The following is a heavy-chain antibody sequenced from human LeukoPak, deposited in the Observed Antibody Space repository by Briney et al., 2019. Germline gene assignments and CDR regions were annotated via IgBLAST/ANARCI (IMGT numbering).Heavy chain of an antibody. J-gene: IGHJ4*02. CDR3: ARRVVVAAAPYYFDY. V-gene: IGHV3-23*01. CDR2: ISGSGGST. CDR1: GFTFSYYV. D-gene: IGHD2-2*01. Sequence: GGSLRLSCAASGFTFSYYVMSWVRQAPGKGLEWVSAISGSGGSTYYADSVKGRFTISRDNSKNTLYLQMNSLRAEDTAVYYCARRVVVAAAPYYFDYWGQGTLVTVSS.